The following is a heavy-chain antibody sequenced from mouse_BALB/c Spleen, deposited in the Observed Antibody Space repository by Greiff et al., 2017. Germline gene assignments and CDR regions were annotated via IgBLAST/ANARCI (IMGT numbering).Heavy chain of an antibody. V-gene: IGHV5-4*02. Sequence: DVKLVESGGGLVKPGGSLKLSCAASGFTFSDYYMYWVRQTPEKRLEWVATISDGGSYTYYPDSVKGRFTISRDNAKNNLYLQMSSLKSEDTAMYYCARATFYGSSYGAMDYWGQGTSVTVSS. D-gene: IGHD1-1*01. CDR2: ISDGGSYT. J-gene: IGHJ4*01. CDR3: ARATFYGSSYGAMDY. CDR1: GFTFSDYY.